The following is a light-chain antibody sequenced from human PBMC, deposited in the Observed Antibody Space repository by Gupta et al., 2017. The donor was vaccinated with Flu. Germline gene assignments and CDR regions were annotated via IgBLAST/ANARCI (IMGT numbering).Light chain of an antibody. Sequence: DVEMTQSPSSQSASVGDRVTINCRASQRISSYLNWYQQKPGNALKLLSYAASSLQSGVPSRFSGRGSGTVVNITISGQQHDYFAYYDRQQSDRTAWTFGQGTKVEIK. J-gene: IGKJ1*01. CDR1: QRISSY. CDR3: QQSDRTAWT. CDR2: AAS. V-gene: IGKV1-39*01.